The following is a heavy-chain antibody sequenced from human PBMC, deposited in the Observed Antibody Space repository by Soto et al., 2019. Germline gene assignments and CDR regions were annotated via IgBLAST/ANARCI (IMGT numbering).Heavy chain of an antibody. V-gene: IGHV4-34*01. J-gene: IGHJ4*02. CDR2: IKHSGST. CDR1: GGSFSGYY. Sequence: TSETLSLTCAVYGGSFSGYYLSWIRQPPGKGLEWIGEIKHSGSTNYNPPLRSRVTISVDTSKNQFSLKLSAVAAADTAVYYGARLLSGWPRGFDYWGKGTLVTV. D-gene: IGHD6-19*01. CDR3: ARLLSGWPRGFDY.